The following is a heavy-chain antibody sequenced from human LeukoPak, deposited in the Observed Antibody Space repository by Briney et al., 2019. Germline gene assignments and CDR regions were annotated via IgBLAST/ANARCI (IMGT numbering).Heavy chain of an antibody. V-gene: IGHV3-23*01. Sequence: GGSLRLSCAASGFTFSSYGMSWVRQAPGKGLEWVSAISGSGGSTCYADSVKGRFTISRDNSKNTLYLQMNSLRAEDTAVYYCAKEEIGMIAVAWSFDYWGQGTLVTVSS. CDR3: AKEEIGMIAVAWSFDY. J-gene: IGHJ4*02. CDR1: GFTFSSYG. CDR2: ISGSGGST. D-gene: IGHD6-19*01.